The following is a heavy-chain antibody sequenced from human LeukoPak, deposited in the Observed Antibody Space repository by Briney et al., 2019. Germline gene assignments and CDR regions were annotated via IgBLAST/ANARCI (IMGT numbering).Heavy chain of an antibody. CDR2: IFYSGST. D-gene: IGHD6-19*01. Sequence: SETLSLTCTVSSGSISTSNYYWGWVRQPPGKALEWIGNIFYSGSTYYSPSLKSRVTISVDTSKNQFSLKLSSVTAADTAVYYCAREDSSGWYVVYWGQGTLVTVSS. V-gene: IGHV4-39*07. CDR3: AREDSSGWYVVY. J-gene: IGHJ4*02. CDR1: SGSISTSNYY.